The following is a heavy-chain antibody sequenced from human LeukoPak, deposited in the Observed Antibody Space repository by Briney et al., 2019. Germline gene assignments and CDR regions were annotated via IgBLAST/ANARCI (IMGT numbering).Heavy chain of an antibody. CDR3: AKGRCSGVGCDSFHS. CDR2: ISDDSSFT. V-gene: IGHV3-23*01. Sequence: HPGGSLRLSCAASGFTLSSYAMNWVRQAPGKGLECISTISDDSSFTYYADSVKGRSAISRDDSKNTLYLQMNNLKVEDTAVYYCAKGRCSGVGCDSFHSWGQGALVTVSS. D-gene: IGHD2-15*01. J-gene: IGHJ4*02. CDR1: GFTLSSYA.